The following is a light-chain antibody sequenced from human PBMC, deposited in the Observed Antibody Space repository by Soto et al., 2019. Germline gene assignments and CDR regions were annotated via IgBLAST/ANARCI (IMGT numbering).Light chain of an antibody. CDR2: DDS. CDR3: QVWHSNSDSV. J-gene: IGLJ1*01. CDR1: NIGSKT. V-gene: IGLV3-21*02. Sequence: SYELAQPPSVSVAPGQTAGITCGGNNIGSKTVHWYQQKPGQAPVLVVYDDSDRPSGIPERFSGSNSGNTATLTISRVEAGDEADYYCQVWHSNSDSVFGTGTKVTV.